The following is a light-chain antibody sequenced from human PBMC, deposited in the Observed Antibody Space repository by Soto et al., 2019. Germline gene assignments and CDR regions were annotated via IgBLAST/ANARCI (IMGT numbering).Light chain of an antibody. CDR1: QGIGNY. V-gene: IGKV1-27*01. CDR3: QKYNSAPRT. Sequence: DIPMTQSPSSLSASLGDRVTITCRVSQGIGNYLAWYQLQPGKVPKLLIYAASTLQSGVPSRFSGSGSGTDFTLTISSLQPEDVATYFCQKYNSAPRTFGQGTKVEI. J-gene: IGKJ1*01. CDR2: AAS.